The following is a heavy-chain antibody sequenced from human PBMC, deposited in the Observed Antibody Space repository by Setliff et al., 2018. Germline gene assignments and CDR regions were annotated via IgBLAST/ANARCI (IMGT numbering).Heavy chain of an antibody. J-gene: IGHJ4*02. CDR1: GGSISTYY. CDR2: VYYSGLT. CDR3: ARGGTYRYFDY. V-gene: IGHV4-59*01. Sequence: SETLSLTCTVSGGSISTYYWSWTRQPPGKGLEFIGYVYYSGLTNYDPSLKSRVTMSVDSSKNQFSLKLNSMTAADTAVYYCARGGTYRYFDYWGQGALVTVSS.